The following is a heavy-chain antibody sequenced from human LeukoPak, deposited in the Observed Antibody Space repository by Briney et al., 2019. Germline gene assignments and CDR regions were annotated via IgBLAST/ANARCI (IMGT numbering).Heavy chain of an antibody. CDR1: GFTFSDYY. V-gene: IGHV3-11*04. D-gene: IGHD2-21*02. Sequence: GGSLRLSCAASGFTFSDYYMSWIRQAPGKGLEWVSYISSSGSTIYYADSVKGRFTISRDNAKNSLYLQMNSLRAEDTAVYYCARSFCGGDCYYYFDYWGQGTLVTVSS. CDR2: ISSSGSTI. CDR3: ARSFCGGDCYYYFDY. J-gene: IGHJ4*02.